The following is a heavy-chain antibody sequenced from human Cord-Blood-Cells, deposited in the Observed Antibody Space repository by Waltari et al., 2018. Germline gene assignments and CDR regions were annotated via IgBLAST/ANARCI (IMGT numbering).Heavy chain of an antibody. V-gene: IGHV1-69*01. Sequence: AQLVQSGAEVRKPGPSVKVSCKAAGGTCSSYAISWVRQAPGQGLGWMGGIIPIFGTANYAQKFQGRVTITADESPSTAYMELVSLRSEDTAVYYCARSWNDNWFDPWGQVTLVTVSS. CDR1: GGTCSSYA. J-gene: IGHJ5*02. CDR2: IIPIFGTA. D-gene: IGHD1-1*01. CDR3: ARSWNDNWFDP.